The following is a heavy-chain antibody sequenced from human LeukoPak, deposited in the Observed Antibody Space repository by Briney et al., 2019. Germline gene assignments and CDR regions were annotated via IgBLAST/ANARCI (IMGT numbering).Heavy chain of an antibody. CDR1: GGSISSSIYY. J-gene: IGHJ5*02. Sequence: PSETLSLTCTVSGGSISSSIYYWGWIRQPPGKGLEWIGSIYYSGSTYYNPSLKSRVTISVDTSKNQFSLKLSSVTAADTAVYYCARGPLIVVAETPYNWFDPWGQGTLVTVSS. CDR2: IYYSGST. V-gene: IGHV4-39*07. D-gene: IGHD3-22*01. CDR3: ARGPLIVVAETPYNWFDP.